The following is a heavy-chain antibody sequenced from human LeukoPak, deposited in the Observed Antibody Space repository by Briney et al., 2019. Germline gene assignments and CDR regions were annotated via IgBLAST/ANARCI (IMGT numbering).Heavy chain of an antibody. V-gene: IGHV3-23*01. CDR1: GFTFRNYA. D-gene: IGHD5-12*01. J-gene: IGHJ4*02. CDR3: AKGGYDLIEVGYFHS. CDR2: VIGSVVST. Sequence: PGGSLRLSCAASGFTFRNYAMSWVRQSPGKGLEWVSTVIGSVVSTFYADSVKGRFTISRDNSKNTLYLQMNSLRADDTAVYYCAKGGYDLIEVGYFHSWGQGTLVTVSS.